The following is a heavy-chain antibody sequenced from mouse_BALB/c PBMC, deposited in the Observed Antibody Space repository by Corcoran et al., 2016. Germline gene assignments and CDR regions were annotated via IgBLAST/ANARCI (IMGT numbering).Heavy chain of an antibody. CDR3: TREPYAMDY. V-gene: IGHV9-3-1*01. D-gene: IGHD6-1*01. CDR2: INTYTGEP. CDR1: GYTFTNYG. Sequence: QIQLVQSGPELKKPGETVKISCKASGYTFTNYGMNWVMQAPGKGLKWMGWINTYTGEPTTADDFKGRFAFSLETSASTAYLQINNLKNEDTATYFGTREPYAMDYWGQGTSVTVSS. J-gene: IGHJ4*01.